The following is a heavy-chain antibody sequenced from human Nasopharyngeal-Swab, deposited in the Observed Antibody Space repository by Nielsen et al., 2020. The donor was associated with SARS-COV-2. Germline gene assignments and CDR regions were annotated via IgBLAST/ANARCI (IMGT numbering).Heavy chain of an antibody. D-gene: IGHD4-17*01. CDR2: IYYSGST. CDR3: ARHPLHDYGDYDLPYYYYYMDV. J-gene: IGHJ6*03. CDR1: GGSFSGYY. Sequence: SEILSLTCAVYGGSFSGYYWSWIRQPPGKGLEWIGYIYYSGSTNYNPSLKSRVTISVDTSKNQFSLKLSSVTAADTAVYYCARHPLHDYGDYDLPYYYYYMDVWGKGTTVTVSS. V-gene: IGHV4-59*08.